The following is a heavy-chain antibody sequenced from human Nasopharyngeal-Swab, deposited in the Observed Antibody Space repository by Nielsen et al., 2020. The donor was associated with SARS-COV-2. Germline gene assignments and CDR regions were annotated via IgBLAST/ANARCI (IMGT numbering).Heavy chain of an antibody. CDR1: GGSFSGYY. CDR2: IYYSGST. Sequence: SETLSLTCAVYGGSFSGYYWSWIRQPPGKGLEWIGYIYYSGSTNYNPSLKSRVTISVDTSKNQFSLKLSSVTAADTAVYYCARAGDYGGNHDFDYWGQGTLVTVSS. D-gene: IGHD4-23*01. CDR3: ARAGDYGGNHDFDY. J-gene: IGHJ4*02. V-gene: IGHV4-59*13.